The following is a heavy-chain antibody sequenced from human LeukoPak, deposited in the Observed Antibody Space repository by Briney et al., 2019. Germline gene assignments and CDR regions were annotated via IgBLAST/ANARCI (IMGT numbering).Heavy chain of an antibody. D-gene: IGHD3-10*01. J-gene: IGHJ4*02. CDR1: GFTFSTYW. CDR3: ARDYAGSPDY. Sequence: GGPLRLSCTASGFTFSTYWINWVRQSPGKGLVWVALINGDGSTTTHADSVKGRFTTSRDNAKNTAYLQMNSLRDEDTAVYFCARDYAGSPDYWGQGTLVTVSA. CDR2: INGDGSTT. V-gene: IGHV3-74*03.